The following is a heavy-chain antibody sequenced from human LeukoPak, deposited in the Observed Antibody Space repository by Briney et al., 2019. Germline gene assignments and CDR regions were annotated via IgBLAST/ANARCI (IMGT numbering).Heavy chain of an antibody. D-gene: IGHD6-19*01. CDR1: GFTFDDYG. Sequence: GGSLRLSCAASGFTFDDYGMSWVRQAPGKGLEWVSGINWNGGSTGYADSVKGRFTISRDNAKSSLYLQMNSLRAEDMALYYCAKGSSGWYGGWFDPWGQGTLVTVSS. CDR3: AKGSSGWYGGWFDP. CDR2: INWNGGST. V-gene: IGHV3-20*04. J-gene: IGHJ5*02.